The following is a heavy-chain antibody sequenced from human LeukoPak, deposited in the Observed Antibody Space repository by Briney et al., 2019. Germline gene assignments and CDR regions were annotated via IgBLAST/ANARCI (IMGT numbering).Heavy chain of an antibody. CDR2: IYYSGST. J-gene: IGHJ4*02. CDR3: ARDSYSGSYF. Sequence: SETLSLTCTVSGGSISSSIYYWGWIRQPPGKGLEWIGSIYYSGSTYYNPSLKSRVTISVDTSKNQFSLKLSSVTAADTAVYYCARDSYSGSYFWGQGTLDTVSS. D-gene: IGHD1-26*01. V-gene: IGHV4-39*07. CDR1: GGSISSSIYY.